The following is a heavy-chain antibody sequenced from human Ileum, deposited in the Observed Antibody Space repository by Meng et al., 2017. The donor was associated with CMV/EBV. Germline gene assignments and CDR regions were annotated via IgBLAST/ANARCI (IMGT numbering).Heavy chain of an antibody. CDR1: GFIISSYG. Sequence: GESLKISCAASGFIISSYGMHWVRQAPGKGLEWVEFIRYDGSNKYYADSVKGRFSIYRDISNYTLYVQMNSLRPEDTAVYYCAKVLYGSGSNFYYYNVDVCDQAITTVSS. CDR2: IRYDGSNK. CDR3: AKVLYGSGSNFYYYNVDV. V-gene: IGHV3-30*02. D-gene: IGHD3-10*01. J-gene: IGHJ6*02.